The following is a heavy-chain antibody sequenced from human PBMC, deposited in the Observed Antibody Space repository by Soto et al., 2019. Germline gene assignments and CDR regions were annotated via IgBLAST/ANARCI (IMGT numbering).Heavy chain of an antibody. Sequence: RGSLRLSCAASGFNFRNYIMNWVRQAPGKGLEWVSSISSSSTYIYWADSVKGRFTISRDNAKNSLYLQMNSLRAEDTAVSYCARALLGYCSSTFCYTALHYDGMDVCGQGSTVIVS. CDR2: ISSSSTYI. CDR1: GFNFRNYI. CDR3: ARALLGYCSSTFCYTALHYDGMDV. V-gene: IGHV3-21*01. J-gene: IGHJ6*02. D-gene: IGHD2-2*02.